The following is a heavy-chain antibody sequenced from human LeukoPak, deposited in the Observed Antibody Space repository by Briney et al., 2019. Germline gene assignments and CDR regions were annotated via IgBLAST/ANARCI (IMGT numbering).Heavy chain of an antibody. V-gene: IGHV1-69*13. D-gene: IGHD3-10*01. CDR3: AGYYYGSGSYYRKAFDY. CDR1: GGTFSSYA. Sequence: SVKVSCKASGGTFSSYAISWVRQAPGQGLEWMGGIIPIFGTANYAQKFQGRVTITADESTSTAYMELSSLRSEDTAVYYCAGYYYGSGSYYRKAFDYWGQGTLVTVSS. CDR2: IIPIFGTA. J-gene: IGHJ4*02.